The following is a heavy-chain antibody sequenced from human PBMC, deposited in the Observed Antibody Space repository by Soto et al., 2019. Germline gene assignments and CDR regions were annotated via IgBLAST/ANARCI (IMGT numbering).Heavy chain of an antibody. CDR3: ASFSGATYGDYGGGINY. V-gene: IGHV4-39*01. CDR1: GGSISGSSYY. CDR2: VHYSGST. D-gene: IGHD4-17*01. Sequence: TSETLSLTCTVSGGSISGSSYYWGWIRQPPGKGLECTGSVHYSGSTDYNPSLKSRVTISVDTSKNQFSLKLTSVTAADTAVYFCASFSGATYGDYGGGINYWGQGTLVTVSS. J-gene: IGHJ4*02.